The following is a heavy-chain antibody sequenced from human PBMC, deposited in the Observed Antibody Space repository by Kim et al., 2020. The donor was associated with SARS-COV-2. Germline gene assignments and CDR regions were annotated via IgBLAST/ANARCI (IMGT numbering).Heavy chain of an antibody. J-gene: IGHJ4*01. CDR1: GYSISSGYY. CDR2: IYHSGST. D-gene: IGHD3-10*01. Sequence: SETLSLTCTVSGYSISSGYYWGWIRQPPGKGLDWIGSIYHSGSTYYNPSLKSRVTISVDTSKNQFSLKLSSVIAADTAVYYCARAYYYGAGRYFFDYWG. CDR3: ARAYYYGAGRYFFDY. V-gene: IGHV4-38-2*02.